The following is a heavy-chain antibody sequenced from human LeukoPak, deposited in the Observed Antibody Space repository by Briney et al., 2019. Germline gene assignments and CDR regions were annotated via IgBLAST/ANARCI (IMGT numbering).Heavy chain of an antibody. CDR1: VYTFTAYY. Sequence: ASVKVSCKASVYTFTAYYMHWVRQAPGQGLEWMGWINPNTGDTNYAQTFQGRVTMTRDTSINTAYMELSRLRSDDTAVYYCARPRISSGYIYAYLYWGQGTLVTVSS. V-gene: IGHV1-2*02. CDR3: ARPRISSGYIYAYLY. CDR2: INPNTGDT. D-gene: IGHD5-18*01. J-gene: IGHJ4*02.